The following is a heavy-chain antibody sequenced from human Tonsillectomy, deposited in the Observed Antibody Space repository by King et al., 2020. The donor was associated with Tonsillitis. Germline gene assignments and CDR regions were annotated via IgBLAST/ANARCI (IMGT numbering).Heavy chain of an antibody. V-gene: IGHV3-30*18. D-gene: IGHD3-16*01. J-gene: IGHJ2*01. Sequence: VQLVESGGGVVQPGRSLRLSCAASGFTFSNYGMHWVRQAPGKGLEWVALIAYDASYENYADSVKGRFAISRDNSKNTLYLEMNRLRVEDTAVYYCAKDGIGLSDLYFDLWGRGTLVTVSS. CDR3: AKDGIGLSDLYFDL. CDR2: IAYDASYE. CDR1: GFTFSNYG.